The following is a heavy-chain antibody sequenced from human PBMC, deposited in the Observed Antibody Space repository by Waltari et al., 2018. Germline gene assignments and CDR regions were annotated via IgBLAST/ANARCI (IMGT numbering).Heavy chain of an antibody. CDR3: ATGRDSSTWTKFDY. V-gene: IGHV3-23*01. J-gene: IGHJ4*02. Sequence: EVQLSESGGDLVQPGGSLRLSCAASGLTFSSYAMTWVRQTPGKGLEWVATVTGSGDNTYYAESVMGRFTISRDNSKNTLWLQMNSLRADDTAVYHCATGRDSSTWTKFDYWGQGTLVTVSS. CDR1: GLTFSSYA. D-gene: IGHD6-13*01. CDR2: VTGSGDNT.